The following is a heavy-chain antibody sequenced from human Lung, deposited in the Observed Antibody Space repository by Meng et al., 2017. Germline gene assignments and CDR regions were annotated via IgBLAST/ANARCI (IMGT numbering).Heavy chain of an antibody. V-gene: IGHV4-4*02. CDR2: ISQSGRT. CDR3: ASHVTMAGQRGFDY. Sequence: QVQLHDSGTGRVKPTGTLALPGSVSLGSITSSNWWSWVRQPPGQGLEWIGEISQSGRTNYDPSLGGRVTISVESNTQFSLKLSSVTAADTAVYYCASHVTMAGQRGFDYWGQGTLVTVSS. D-gene: IGHD6-19*01. CDR1: LGSITSSNW. J-gene: IGHJ4*02.